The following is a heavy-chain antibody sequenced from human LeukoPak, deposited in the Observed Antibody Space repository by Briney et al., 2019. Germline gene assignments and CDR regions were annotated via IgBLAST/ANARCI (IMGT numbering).Heavy chain of an antibody. Sequence: GSLRLSCAASGFTFSNYWLSCLRQPPGKGLEWMGEINHSGRTNYNPSLKSRVTISVDTSKNQFSLKLSSVTAADTAVYYCARGRMSMIRGALRGTTSYYDHYYMDAWGKGTPVTVSS. CDR3: ARGRMSMIRGALRGTTSYYDHYYMDA. CDR1: GFTFSNYW. V-gene: IGHV4-34*01. J-gene: IGHJ6*03. D-gene: IGHD3-10*01. CDR2: INHSGRT.